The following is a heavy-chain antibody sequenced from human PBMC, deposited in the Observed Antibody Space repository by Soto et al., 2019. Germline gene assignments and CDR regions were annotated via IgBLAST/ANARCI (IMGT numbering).Heavy chain of an antibody. D-gene: IGHD2-2*01. J-gene: IGHJ4*02. CDR1: GFIFSSYW. Sequence: PGGSLRLSCATSGFIFSSYWMHWVRRVPGKGLVWVSRIKSDGSSTNYADSVKGRFTISRDNAKNSLYLQMNSLRAEDTAVYYCARDGPLIVVVPAAHTGEYYFDYWGQGTLVTVSS. CDR2: IKSDGSST. V-gene: IGHV3-74*01. CDR3: ARDGPLIVVVPAAHTGEYYFDY.